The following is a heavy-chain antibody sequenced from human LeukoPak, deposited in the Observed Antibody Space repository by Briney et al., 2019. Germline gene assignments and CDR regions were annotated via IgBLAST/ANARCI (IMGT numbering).Heavy chain of an antibody. Sequence: GGSLRPSCAASGFTFDDYVMHWVRQAPGKGLVWVSHINSDGSWTSYADSVKGRFTISKDNAKNTVYLQMNSLRAEDTAVYYCVSFYETYWGRGTLVTVSS. CDR1: GFTFDDYV. V-gene: IGHV3-74*01. CDR2: INSDGSWT. CDR3: VSFYETY. J-gene: IGHJ4*02. D-gene: IGHD2/OR15-2a*01.